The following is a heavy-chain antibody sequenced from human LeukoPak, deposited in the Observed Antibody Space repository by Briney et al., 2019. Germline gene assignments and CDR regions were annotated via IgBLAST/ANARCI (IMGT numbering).Heavy chain of an antibody. CDR1: GASVSSNY. V-gene: IGHV4-4*09. CDR2: IYHSGNT. CDR3: ASTRRAAVAGRFDS. D-gene: IGHD6-19*01. J-gene: IGHJ4*02. Sequence: SETLSLTCNVSGASVSSNYWSWIRQPPGKGLEWIGYIYHSGNTNYSPSLESRVTMSVDESKNQFSLRVHFVSAADTAVYYCASTRRAAVAGRFDSWGQGTLVTVSS.